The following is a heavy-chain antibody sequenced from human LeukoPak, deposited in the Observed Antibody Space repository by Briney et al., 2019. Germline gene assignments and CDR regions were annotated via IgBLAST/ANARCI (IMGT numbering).Heavy chain of an antibody. J-gene: IGHJ4*02. D-gene: IGHD2-2*01. CDR3: ARDYPIVVVPAATHPADY. CDR1: GYTFTSYG. V-gene: IGHV1-18*01. CDR2: ISAYNGNT. Sequence: ASVRVSSKAAGYTFTSYGISWVRQAPGQGVEWMGWISAYNGNTNYAQKLQGRVTMTTDTSTSTAYMELRSLRSDDTAVYYCARDYPIVVVPAATHPADYWGQGTLVTVSS.